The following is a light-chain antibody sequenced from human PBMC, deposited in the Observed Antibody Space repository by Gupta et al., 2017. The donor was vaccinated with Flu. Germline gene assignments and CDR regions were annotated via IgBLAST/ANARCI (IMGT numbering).Light chain of an antibody. CDR3: QVWDSDTEQLV. Sequence: NILTQPPPLPVAPGKPAGPAGGGNNIEFKSVHWYQQKPGQAPILVVYDHNHRPSGIPVRFSGSKSGDTVTLTISRVEAGDEADFYCQVWDSDTEQLVFGGGTKLTVL. CDR1: NIEFKS. J-gene: IGLJ3*02. CDR2: DHN. V-gene: IGLV3-21*03.